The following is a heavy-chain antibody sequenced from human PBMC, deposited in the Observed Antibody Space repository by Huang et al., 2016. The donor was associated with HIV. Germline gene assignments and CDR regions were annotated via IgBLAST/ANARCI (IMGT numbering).Heavy chain of an antibody. CDR2: MKPNSGNT. J-gene: IGHJ5*02. CDR3: ARGPRYNWLDP. CDR1: GYSFTTYD. V-gene: IGHV1-8*02. Sequence: QVQLVQSGAEVKKPGASVKVSCKASGYSFTTYDINWVRQAPGQGLEWMGWMKPNSGNTNYAQKFQGRITLTRDTSISTAYMELSSLRSDDAAFYYCARGPRYNWLDPWGQGTLVTVSS.